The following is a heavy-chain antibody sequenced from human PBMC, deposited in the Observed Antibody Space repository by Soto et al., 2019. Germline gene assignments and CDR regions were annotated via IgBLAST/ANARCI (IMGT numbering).Heavy chain of an antibody. V-gene: IGHV3-30*18. J-gene: IGHJ4*02. CDR3: AKENQHLVHDY. D-gene: IGHD6-13*01. CDR2: ISHDGSDK. CDR1: GFTFRNYG. Sequence: QVQLVESGGGVVRPGRSLRLTCAVSGFTFRNYGMHWVRQAPGKGLEWVAVISHDGSDKYYADSMKGRFIISRDNSENTLFLNMNSLKPEDTAVYYCAKENQHLVHDYWGQGTLVTVSS.